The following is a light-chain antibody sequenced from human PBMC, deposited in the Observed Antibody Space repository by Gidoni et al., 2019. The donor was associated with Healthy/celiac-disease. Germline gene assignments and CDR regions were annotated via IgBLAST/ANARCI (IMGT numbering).Light chain of an antibody. J-gene: IGLJ2*01. CDR2: DVS. V-gene: IGLV2-11*01. Sequence: QSALTQPRSVSGSPGPSVTISCTGTSSDVGGYNYVSWYQQHPGKAPKLMIYDVSKRPSGVPDRFSCSKSGNTASLTISVLQAEDEADYYCCSYAGSYTGVFGGGTKLTVL. CDR3: CSYAGSYTGV. CDR1: SSDVGGYNY.